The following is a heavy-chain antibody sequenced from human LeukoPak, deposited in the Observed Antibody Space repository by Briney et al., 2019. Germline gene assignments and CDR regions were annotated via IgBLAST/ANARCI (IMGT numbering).Heavy chain of an antibody. V-gene: IGHV4-39*07. J-gene: IGHJ4*02. D-gene: IGHD2-21*01. Sequence: PSETLSLTCTVSGGSISSSSYYWGWIRQPPGKGLEWIGSIYYSGSTYYNPSLKSRVTISVDTSKNQFSLKLSSVTAADPAVYYCAREVRGIADYWGQGTLVTVSS. CDR1: GGSISSSSYY. CDR2: IYYSGST. CDR3: AREVRGIADY.